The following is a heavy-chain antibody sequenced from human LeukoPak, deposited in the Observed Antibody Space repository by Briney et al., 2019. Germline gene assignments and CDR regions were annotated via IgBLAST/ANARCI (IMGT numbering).Heavy chain of an antibody. D-gene: IGHD3-16*01. V-gene: IGHV4-4*07. CDR3: ARGGIGGVLRASYYYYGMDV. J-gene: IGHJ6*02. CDR2: IYTSGST. Sequence: PSETLSLTCTVSGGSISSYYWSWIRQPAGKGLEWIGRIYTSGSTNYNPSLKSRVTMSVDTSKNQFSLKLSSVTAADTAVYYCARGGIGGVLRASYYYYGMDVWGQGTTVTVSS. CDR1: GGSISSYY.